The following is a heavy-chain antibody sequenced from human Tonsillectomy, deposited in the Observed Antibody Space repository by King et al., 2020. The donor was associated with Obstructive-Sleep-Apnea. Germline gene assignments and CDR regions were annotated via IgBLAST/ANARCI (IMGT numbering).Heavy chain of an antibody. CDR1: GGSISSGGYY. J-gene: IGHJ6*02. V-gene: IGHV4-31*03. CDR3: AREYYYDSTGMDV. Sequence: QLQESGPGLVKPSQTLSLTCTVSGGSISSGGYYWSWIRQHPGKGREWFGYIYYSGSTYYNPSLKSRVTISVETSKNQSSLKLSSVTAPDTAVYYCAREYYYDSTGMDVWGQGTTVTVSS. D-gene: IGHD3-22*01. CDR2: IYYSGST.